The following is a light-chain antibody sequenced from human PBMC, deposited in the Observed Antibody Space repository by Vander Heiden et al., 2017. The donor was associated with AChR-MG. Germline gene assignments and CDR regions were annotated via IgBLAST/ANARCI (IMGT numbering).Light chain of an antibody. CDR2: AAS. CDR3: QQYYSYPLG. J-gene: IGKJ4*01. V-gene: IGKV1-8*01. Sequence: AIRLTQPPSSFSASTGDRVTITCGASQGISSYLAWYQQKPGKAPKLLIYAASTLQSGVPSRFSGSGSGTDFTLTISCLQSEDFATYYCQQYYSYPLGFGGGTKVEIK. CDR1: QGISSY.